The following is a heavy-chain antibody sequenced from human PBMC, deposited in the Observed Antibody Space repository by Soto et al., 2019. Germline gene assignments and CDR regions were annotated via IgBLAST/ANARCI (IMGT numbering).Heavy chain of an antibody. V-gene: IGHV3-15*07. CDR2: IKSKTDGGTT. D-gene: IGHD6-19*01. J-gene: IGHJ4*02. CDR1: SVSNAW. Sequence: SVSNAWMNWVRQAPGKGLEWVGRIKSKTDGGTTDYAAPVKGRFTISRDDSKNTLYLQMNSLKTEDTAVYYCTTVGSDWYTLGFDYWGQGTLVTVSS. CDR3: TTVGSDWYTLGFDY.